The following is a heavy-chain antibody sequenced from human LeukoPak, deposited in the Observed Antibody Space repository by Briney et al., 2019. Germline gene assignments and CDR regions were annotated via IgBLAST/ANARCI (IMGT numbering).Heavy chain of an antibody. Sequence: ASVEVSCKASGYTFTSYYMHWVRQAPGQGLEWLGIINPSGGSTSYAQKFQGRVTMTRDTSTSTVYMELSSLRSEDTAVYYCARVTYCGGDCYSLDYWGQGTLVTVSS. V-gene: IGHV1-46*01. D-gene: IGHD2-21*02. CDR2: INPSGGST. CDR3: ARVTYCGGDCYSLDY. J-gene: IGHJ4*02. CDR1: GYTFTSYY.